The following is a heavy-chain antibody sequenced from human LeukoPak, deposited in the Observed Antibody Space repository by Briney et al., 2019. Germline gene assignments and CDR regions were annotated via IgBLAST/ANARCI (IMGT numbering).Heavy chain of an antibody. CDR1: GGSISSYY. D-gene: IGHD4-23*01. J-gene: IGHJ3*02. V-gene: IGHV4-59*08. CDR2: IYSSGST. CDR3: ARQGRWSDAFDI. Sequence: SETLSLTCTVSGGSISSYYWSWIRQPPGKALEWIGYIYSSGSTNYNPSLKSRVTTSVDASKKQSSLKLSSVTAADTAVYYCARQGRWSDAFDIWGQGTMVTVSS.